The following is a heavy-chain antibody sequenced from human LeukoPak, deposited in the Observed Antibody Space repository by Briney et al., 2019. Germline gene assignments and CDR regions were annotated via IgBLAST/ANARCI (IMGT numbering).Heavy chain of an antibody. CDR3: ARDGRIVGATGYPLLWGYYYYMDV. D-gene: IGHD1-26*01. CDR2: IIPIFCTA. V-gene: IGHV1-69*05. Sequence: SVNVSCKASGGTFSSHAISWVRQAPGQGLEWMGGIIPIFCTANYAQKFQGRVTITTDESTSTAYMELSSLRSEDTAVYYCARDGRIVGATGYPLLWGYYYYMDVWGKGTTVTVSS. CDR1: GGTFSSHA. J-gene: IGHJ6*03.